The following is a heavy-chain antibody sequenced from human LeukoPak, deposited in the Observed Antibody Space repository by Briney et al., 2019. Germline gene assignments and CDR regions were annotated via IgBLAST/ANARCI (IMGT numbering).Heavy chain of an antibody. CDR3: ARAYSSGWYAT. Sequence: SETLSLTCTVSGGPISTSYIWGWVRQPPGKGLEWIGTTDYSGTTYYNPSLKSRVTISVDTSKNQFSLKLSSVTAPDTAVYYCARAYSSGWYATWGQGTLVTVSS. CDR2: TDYSGTT. J-gene: IGHJ5*02. CDR1: GGPISTSYI. V-gene: IGHV4-39*01. D-gene: IGHD6-19*01.